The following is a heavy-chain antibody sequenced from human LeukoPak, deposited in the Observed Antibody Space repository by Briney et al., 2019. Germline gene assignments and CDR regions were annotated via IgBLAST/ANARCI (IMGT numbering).Heavy chain of an antibody. Sequence: SETPSLTCAVYGGSFSGYYWSWIRQPPGKGLEWIGEINHSGSTNYNPSLKSRVTISVDTSKNQFSLKLSSVTAADTAVYYCAAAINGMDVWGQGTTVTVSS. CDR2: INHSGST. J-gene: IGHJ6*02. CDR1: GGSFSGYY. CDR3: AAAINGMDV. V-gene: IGHV4-34*01. D-gene: IGHD2-2*01.